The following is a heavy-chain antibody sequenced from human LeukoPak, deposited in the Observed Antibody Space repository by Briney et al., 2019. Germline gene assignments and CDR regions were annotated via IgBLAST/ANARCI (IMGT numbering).Heavy chain of an antibody. V-gene: IGHV3-74*01. CDR1: GFTVSNKY. J-gene: IGHJ4*02. CDR2: INSDGSST. Sequence: GGSLRLSCAASGFTVSNKYMTWVRQAPGKGLEWVSRINSDGSSTTYADSVKGRFPISRDNAQNTLYLQVNSLRAEDTAVYYCARGGSAYSSSWSTFDYWGQGALVTVSA. CDR3: ARGGSAYSSSWSTFDY. D-gene: IGHD6-13*01.